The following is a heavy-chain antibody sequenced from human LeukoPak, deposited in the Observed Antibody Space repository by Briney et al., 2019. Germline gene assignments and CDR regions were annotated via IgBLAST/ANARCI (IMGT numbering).Heavy chain of an antibody. D-gene: IGHD3-22*01. J-gene: IGHJ4*02. CDR1: GGSIISSNYY. CDR2: INHSGST. Sequence: YPSETLSLTCSVFGGSIISSNYYWGWIRQPPGKGLEWIGEINHSGSTNYNPSLKSRVAISVDTSKNQFSLKLSSVTAADTAAYYCARGGGYYYDSSGYYSYWGQGTLVTVSS. V-gene: IGHV4-39*07. CDR3: ARGGGYYYDSSGYYSY.